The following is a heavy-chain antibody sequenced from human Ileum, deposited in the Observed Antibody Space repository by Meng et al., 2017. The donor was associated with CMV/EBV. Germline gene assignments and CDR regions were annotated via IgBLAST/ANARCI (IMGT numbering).Heavy chain of an antibody. V-gene: IGHV1-18*01. CDR3: VRESSDHYDPIGFPHY. CDR1: GYTFPSFG. CDR2: ISAYSGDT. Sequence: GYTFPSFGSSWVRQAPGQGLEWMGWISAYSGDTHYPQKFQGRLTMTADTSTSTAYMDLRSLRSDDTAVYYCVRESSDHYDPIGFPHYWGQGTLVTVSS. J-gene: IGHJ4*02. D-gene: IGHD3-22*01.